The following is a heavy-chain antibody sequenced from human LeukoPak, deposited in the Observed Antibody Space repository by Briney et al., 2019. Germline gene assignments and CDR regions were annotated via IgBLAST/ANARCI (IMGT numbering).Heavy chain of an antibody. D-gene: IGHD3-10*01. V-gene: IGHV1-18*01. CDR3: ARAVTKDRYNWFDP. CDR1: GYTFTSYG. Sequence: GASVKVSCKASGYTFTSYGISWVRQAPGQGLEWMGWISAYNGNTNYAQKLQGRATMTTDTSTSTAYMELRSLRSDDTAVYYCARAVTKDRYNWFDPWGQGTLVTVSS. J-gene: IGHJ5*02. CDR2: ISAYNGNT.